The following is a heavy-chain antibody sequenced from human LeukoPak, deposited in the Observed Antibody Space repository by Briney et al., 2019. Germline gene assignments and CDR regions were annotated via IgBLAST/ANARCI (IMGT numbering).Heavy chain of an antibody. V-gene: IGHV3-21*01. CDR3: ARGHKKTYYYGSGSYPSGY. D-gene: IGHD3-10*01. J-gene: IGHJ4*02. Sequence: PGGSLRLSCAASGFTFSSYSMNWVRQAPGKGLEWVSSISSSSSYIYYADSVKGRFTISRDNAKNSLYLQMNSLRAEDTAVYYCARGHKKTYYYGSGSYPSGYWGQGTLVTVSS. CDR1: GFTFSSYS. CDR2: ISSSSSYI.